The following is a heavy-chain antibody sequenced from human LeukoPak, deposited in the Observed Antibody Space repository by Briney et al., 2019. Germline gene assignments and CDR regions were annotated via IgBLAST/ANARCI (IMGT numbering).Heavy chain of an antibody. CDR1: GGTFSSYA. V-gene: IGHV1-69*05. CDR2: IIPIFGTA. CDR3: ARGGSYAQPFDY. D-gene: IGHD1-26*01. Sequence: GASVKVSCKASGGTFSSYAISWVRQAPGQGLEWMGGIIPIFGTANYAQKFQGRVTITTDESTSTAYMELSSLRSEDTAVYYCARGGSYAQPFDYWGQGTLVTVSS. J-gene: IGHJ4*02.